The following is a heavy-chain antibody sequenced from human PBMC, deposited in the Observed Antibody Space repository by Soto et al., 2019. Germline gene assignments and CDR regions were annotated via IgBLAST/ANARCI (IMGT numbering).Heavy chain of an antibody. J-gene: IGHJ5*02. CDR3: ARCDILIGSRNWFDP. V-gene: IGHV4-34*01. Sequence: QVQLQQWGAGLLKPSETLSLTCAVYGGSFINHYWSWIRQPPGKGLEWIGEINHIGNTNYNPSLKGRVTLSVDTFKKQFSLKLSSVAAADTAVYSCARCDILIGSRNWFDPWGQGTLVTVSS. CDR2: INHIGNT. D-gene: IGHD3-9*01. CDR1: GGSFINHY.